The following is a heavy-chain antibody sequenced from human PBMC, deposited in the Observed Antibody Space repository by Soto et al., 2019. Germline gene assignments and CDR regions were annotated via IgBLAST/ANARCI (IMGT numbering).Heavy chain of an antibody. CDR2: ISYDGSNK. J-gene: IGHJ6*02. Sequence: TFSSYAMHWVRQAPGKGLEWVAVISYDGSNKYYADSVKGRFTISRDNSKNTLYLQMNSLRAEDTAVYYCARDWYSSSWPTYYYYYGMDVWGQGTTVTVSS. D-gene: IGHD6-13*01. CDR3: ARDWYSSSWPTYYYYYGMDV. CDR1: TFSSYA. V-gene: IGHV3-30-3*01.